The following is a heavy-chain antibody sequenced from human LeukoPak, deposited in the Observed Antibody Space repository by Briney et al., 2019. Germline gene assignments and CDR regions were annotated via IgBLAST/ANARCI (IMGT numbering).Heavy chain of an antibody. D-gene: IGHD3-22*01. V-gene: IGHV4-39*01. CDR1: GASITGSSYY. CDR2: NYHSGNT. J-gene: IGHJ4*02. CDR3: ARQLLIFDSSAFDF. Sequence: SETLSLTCTVSGASITGSSYYWGWIRQPPGKGLEWIGSNYHSGNTYQNPSLKSRVTISVDTSKKQFSLRLSSVTAADTAVYYCARQLLIFDSSAFDFWGQGTLVTVSS.